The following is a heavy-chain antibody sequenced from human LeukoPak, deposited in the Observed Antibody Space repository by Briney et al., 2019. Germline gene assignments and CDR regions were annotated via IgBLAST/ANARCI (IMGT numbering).Heavy chain of an antibody. V-gene: IGHV4-59*01. CDR3: ARRYSSGWLFDY. Sequence: SETLSLTCTVSGGSFSSYYWSWVRQPPGKGLEWIGYIYYSGNTNYNPSLKSRVTISVDTSKNQFSLKLSSVTAADTAVYYCARRYSSGWLFDYWGRGTLVTVSS. CDR2: IYYSGNT. J-gene: IGHJ4*02. CDR1: GGSFSSYY. D-gene: IGHD6-19*01.